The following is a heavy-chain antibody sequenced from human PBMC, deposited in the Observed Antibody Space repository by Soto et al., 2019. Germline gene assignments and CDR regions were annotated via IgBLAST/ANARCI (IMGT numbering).Heavy chain of an antibody. D-gene: IGHD6-6*01. V-gene: IGHV3-23*01. Sequence: EVQLLESGGGLVRPEESLRLSCAASGFTFSSYAMSWVRQAPGKGLEWVSVISGSDDSTYYADSVKGRFTISRDNSKNTLYLQMNSLRAEDTAVYYCAKRSSSSTFDYWGQGTLVTVSS. CDR1: GFTFSSYA. J-gene: IGHJ4*02. CDR3: AKRSSSSTFDY. CDR2: ISGSDDST.